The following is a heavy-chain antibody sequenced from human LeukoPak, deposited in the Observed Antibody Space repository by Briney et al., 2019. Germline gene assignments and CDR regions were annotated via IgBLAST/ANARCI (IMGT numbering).Heavy chain of an antibody. CDR3: AKNGDRGAYCTGGTCYPYFYYYMDV. CDR1: GFTFRSYT. CDR2: ISSSSRDI. Sequence: GGSLRLSCAASGFTFRSYTMNWVRQAPGKGLEWVAAISSSSRDIFYADSVKGRFSISRDNTHNSLSLRMNSLRAEDTAIYYCAKNGDRGAYCTGGTCYPYFYYYMDVWGKGTTVTI. J-gene: IGHJ6*03. V-gene: IGHV3-21*04. D-gene: IGHD2-15*01.